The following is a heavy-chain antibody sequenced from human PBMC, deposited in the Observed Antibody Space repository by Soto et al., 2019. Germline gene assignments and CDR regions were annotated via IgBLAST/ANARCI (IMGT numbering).Heavy chain of an antibody. Sequence: GTSVKVSCKASGYTFTSYYMHWVRQAPGQGLEWMGIINPSGGTTSIAQKFQGRVTMTRNTSISTAYMELSSLRSEDTAVYYCAREHGSSWRFDYLGQGTLVTVSS. J-gene: IGHJ4*02. D-gene: IGHD6-13*01. CDR3: AREHGSSWRFDY. V-gene: IGHV1-46*01. CDR2: INPSGGTT. CDR1: GYTFTSYY.